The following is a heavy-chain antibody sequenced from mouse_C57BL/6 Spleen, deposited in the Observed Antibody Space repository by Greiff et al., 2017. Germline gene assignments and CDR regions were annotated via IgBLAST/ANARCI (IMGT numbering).Heavy chain of an antibody. D-gene: IGHD1-1*01. CDR1: GYTFTSYW. V-gene: IGHV1-52*01. Sequence: VQLQQPGAELVRPGSSVKLSCKASGYTFTSYWMHWVKQRPIQGLEWIGNIDPSDSETHYNQKFKDKATLTVDKSSSTAYMQLSSLTSEDSAVYYCARRTTAGAGYFDYWGQGTTLTVSS. CDR3: ARRTTAGAGYFDY. CDR2: IDPSDSET. J-gene: IGHJ2*01.